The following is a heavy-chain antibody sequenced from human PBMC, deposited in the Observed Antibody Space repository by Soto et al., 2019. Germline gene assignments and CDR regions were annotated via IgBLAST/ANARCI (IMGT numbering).Heavy chain of an antibody. CDR3: ARDVTAVAASFDY. CDR2: IHYSGSS. Sequence: QVQLQESGPGLVKPSETLSLTCTVSGGSISSYYWSWIRQPPGKGLEWIGYIHYSGSSNYNPSLKSRVTISVDRSKNQCSLNLSSVTAADTAVYYCARDVTAVAASFDYWGQGTLVTVSS. CDR1: GGSISSYY. D-gene: IGHD6-19*01. V-gene: IGHV4-59*01. J-gene: IGHJ4*02.